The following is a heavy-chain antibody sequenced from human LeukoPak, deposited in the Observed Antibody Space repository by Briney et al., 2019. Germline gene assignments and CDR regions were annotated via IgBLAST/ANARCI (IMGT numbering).Heavy chain of an antibody. CDR1: GGSISSGGYY. Sequence: PSETLSLTCTVSGGSISSGGYYWSWIRQHPGKGLEWIGYIYYSGSTYYNPSLKSRVTISVDTSKNQFSLKLSSVTAADTAVYYCARDLETGYGDYFDYWGQGTLVTVSS. D-gene: IGHD4-17*01. V-gene: IGHV4-31*03. J-gene: IGHJ4*02. CDR2: IYYSGST. CDR3: ARDLETGYGDYFDY.